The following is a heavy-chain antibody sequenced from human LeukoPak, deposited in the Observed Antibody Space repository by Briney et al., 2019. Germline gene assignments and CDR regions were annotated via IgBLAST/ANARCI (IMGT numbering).Heavy chain of an antibody. Sequence: ASVKVSCKASGGTFSSYAISWVRQAPGQGPEWMGGIIPIFGTTNYAQKFQGRVTITADESTSTAYMELSSLRSEDTAVYYCARIVGIASRGYFDYWGQGTLVTVSS. J-gene: IGHJ4*02. D-gene: IGHD3-10*01. CDR3: ARIVGIASRGYFDY. V-gene: IGHV1-69*13. CDR2: IIPIFGTT. CDR1: GGTFSSYA.